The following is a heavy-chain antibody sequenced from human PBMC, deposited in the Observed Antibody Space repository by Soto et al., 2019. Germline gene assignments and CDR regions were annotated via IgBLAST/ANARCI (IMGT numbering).Heavy chain of an antibody. Sequence: SETLSLTCTVSGGSINTFYWSWIRQPAGKGLEWIGRIFSSGSTSFNPSLESRVAMSVDTSKNHFSLNLSSVTAADMAVYYCAREGSYSAYNFAHGIQLWSFDFWGQGXLVTVSS. J-gene: IGHJ4*02. D-gene: IGHD5-12*01. CDR3: AREGSYSAYNFAHGIQLWSFDF. V-gene: IGHV4-4*07. CDR1: GGSINTFY. CDR2: IFSSGST.